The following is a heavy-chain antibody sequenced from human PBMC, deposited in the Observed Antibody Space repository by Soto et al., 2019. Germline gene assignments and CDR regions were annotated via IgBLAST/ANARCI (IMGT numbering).Heavy chain of an antibody. Sequence: QVQLVESGEGVVQPGGSLRLSGAASGFTLSNCGMHWVRQAPGKGPEWVAMISYDGKSEYYVDSVKGRFTISRDNSKNTLFLQMNSLRAEDTAVYYCAKDLSCSGWYNYFDPWGRGTRVTVTS. CDR2: ISYDGKSE. J-gene: IGHJ5*02. D-gene: IGHD6-19*01. V-gene: IGHV3-30*18. CDR3: AKDLSCSGWYNYFDP. CDR1: GFTLSNCG.